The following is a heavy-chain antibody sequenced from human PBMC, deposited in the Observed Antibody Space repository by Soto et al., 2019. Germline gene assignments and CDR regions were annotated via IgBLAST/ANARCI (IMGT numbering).Heavy chain of an antibody. Sequence: VVFLRLSCDASECPSIDYGMHWVSKAPGKGLEWVSYISASGTTIFYSDSVKGRFAISRDNAKNTLYLEMNSLRAEDTAVYYCARDCGRCYSGLDSWGQGTLVTVSS. CDR3: ARDCGRCYSGLDS. CDR1: ECPSIDYG. D-gene: IGHD2-15*01. CDR2: ISASGTTI. J-gene: IGHJ4*02. V-gene: IGHV3-48*01.